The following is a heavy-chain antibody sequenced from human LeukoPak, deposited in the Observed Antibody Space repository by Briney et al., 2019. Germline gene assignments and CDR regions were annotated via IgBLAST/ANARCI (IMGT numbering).Heavy chain of an antibody. Sequence: ASVKVSCKVSGYTLSELSMHWVRQAPGKGLEWMGGFDPEDGETICAQNFQGRVTMTEDTSTDTGYMELSSLRFEDTAVYYCATDQRGAGLGFVYGSGSFNGLDVWGQGTTVTVSS. V-gene: IGHV1-24*01. CDR3: ATDQRGAGLGFVYGSGSFNGLDV. CDR1: GYTLSELS. J-gene: IGHJ6*02. D-gene: IGHD3-10*01. CDR2: FDPEDGET.